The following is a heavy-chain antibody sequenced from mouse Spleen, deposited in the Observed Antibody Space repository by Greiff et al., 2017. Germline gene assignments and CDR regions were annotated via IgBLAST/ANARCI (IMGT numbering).Heavy chain of an antibody. CDR3: ARGGYDEGPWFAY. CDR2: IDPANGNT. J-gene: IGHJ3*01. Sequence: EVQLVESGAELVKPGASVKLSCTASGFNIKDTYMHWVKQRPEQGLEWIGRIDPANGNTKYDPKFQGKATITADTSSNTAYLQLSSLTSEDTAVYYCARGGYDEGPWFAYWGQGTLVTVSA. V-gene: IGHV14-3*02. CDR1: GFNIKDTY. D-gene: IGHD2-14*01.